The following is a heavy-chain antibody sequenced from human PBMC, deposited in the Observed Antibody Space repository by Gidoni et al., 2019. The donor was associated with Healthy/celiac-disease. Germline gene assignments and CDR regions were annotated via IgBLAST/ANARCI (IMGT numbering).Heavy chain of an antibody. CDR3: ARVRGVLRAFDI. J-gene: IGHJ3*02. D-gene: IGHD3-16*01. CDR1: GGSISSYY. Sequence: QVQLQESGPGLVKPSETLSLTCTVSGGSISSYYWSWIRQPPGKGLEWIGYIYYSGSTNYNPSLKSRVTISVDTSKNQFSLKLSSVTAADTAVYYCARVRGVLRAFDIWGQGTMVTVSS. CDR2: IYYSGST. V-gene: IGHV4-59*01.